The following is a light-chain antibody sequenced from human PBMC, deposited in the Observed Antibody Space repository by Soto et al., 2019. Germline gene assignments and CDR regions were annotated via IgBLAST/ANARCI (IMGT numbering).Light chain of an antibody. CDR1: QSISSY. J-gene: IGKJ4*01. CDR2: AAS. V-gene: IGKV1-9*01. CDR3: QQLNSYPLT. Sequence: DIQMTQSPSSLSASVGDMVTITCRASQSISSYLNWYQKKQGKAPKLLIYAASALQSGVPSRLSGSGYGTELTITISSMKNEDFETYYCQQLNSYPLTFGGGTKVDIK.